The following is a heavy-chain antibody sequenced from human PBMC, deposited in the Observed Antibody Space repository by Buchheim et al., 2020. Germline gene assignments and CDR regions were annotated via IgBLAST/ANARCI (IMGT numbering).Heavy chain of an antibody. V-gene: IGHV4-31*03. D-gene: IGHD2-2*01. CDR2: IYYSGST. Sequence: QVQLQESGPGLVKPSQTLSLTCTVSGGSISSGGYYWSWIRQHPGKGLEWIGYIYYSGSTYYNPSLKSRLTISVDTSKNQVSLELSSVAAAGTAVDFCARNRVLYQPPYYCGMDVLGQGTT. CDR1: GGSISSGGYY. CDR3: ARNRVLYQPPYYCGMDV. J-gene: IGHJ6*02.